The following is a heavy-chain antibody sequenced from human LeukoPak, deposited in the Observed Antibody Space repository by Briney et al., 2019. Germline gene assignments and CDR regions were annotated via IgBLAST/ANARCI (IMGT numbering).Heavy chain of an antibody. Sequence: ASVKVSCKASGYTFTGYYMHWVRQAPGQGLEWMGWINPNSGGTNYAQKFQGRVTVTRDTSISTAYMELSRLRSEDTAVYYCAAWDCSSTSCQYYYYYYGMDVWGQGTTVTVSS. J-gene: IGHJ6*02. D-gene: IGHD2-2*01. CDR3: AAWDCSSTSCQYYYYYYGMDV. CDR1: GYTFTGYY. V-gene: IGHV1-2*02. CDR2: INPNSGGT.